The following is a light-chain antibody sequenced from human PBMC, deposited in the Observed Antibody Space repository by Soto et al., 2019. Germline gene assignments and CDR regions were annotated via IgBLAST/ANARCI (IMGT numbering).Light chain of an antibody. Sequence: AIRMTQSPSSLSASTGDRVTITCRASQGISSYLAWYQQKPGKAPKLLIYAASTLQSGVPSRFSGSGSGTDFTLTTSCLQSEDFATYYCQQYYSYPLPFGPGTKVDIX. V-gene: IGKV1-8*01. CDR3: QQYYSYPLP. J-gene: IGKJ3*01. CDR1: QGISSY. CDR2: AAS.